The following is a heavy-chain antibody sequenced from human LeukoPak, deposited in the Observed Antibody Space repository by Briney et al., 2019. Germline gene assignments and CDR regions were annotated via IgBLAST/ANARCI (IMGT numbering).Heavy chain of an antibody. D-gene: IGHD3-22*01. CDR2: INPNSGGT. CDR3: ARAASYYYDSSGYYAYNWFDP. J-gene: IGHJ5*02. Sequence: ASVRVSCKASGYTFTGYYMHWVRQAPGQGLEWMGWINPNSGGTNYAQKFQGRVTMTRDTSISTAYMELSRLRSDDTAVYYCARAASYYYDSSGYYAYNWFDPWGQGTLVTVSS. CDR1: GYTFTGYY. V-gene: IGHV1-2*02.